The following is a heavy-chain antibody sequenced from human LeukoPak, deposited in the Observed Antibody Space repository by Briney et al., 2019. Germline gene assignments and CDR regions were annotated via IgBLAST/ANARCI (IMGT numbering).Heavy chain of an antibody. CDR2: ITHDGSEM. J-gene: IGHJ1*01. Sequence: PGGSVRHPCAASGFTFSSYGMYWVRQAPGKGLECVAFITHDGSEMYYADSVKGRFTISRDNSRDTLYLQVNSLRGDDTAIYYCARNRGYTYDSDSFHPWGQGPVDTVSS. CDR3: ARNRGYTYDSDSFHP. V-gene: IGHV3-30*19. CDR1: GFTFSSYG. D-gene: IGHD5-18*01.